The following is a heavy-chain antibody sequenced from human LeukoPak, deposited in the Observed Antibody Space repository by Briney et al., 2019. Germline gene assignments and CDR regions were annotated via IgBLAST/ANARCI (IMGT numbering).Heavy chain of an antibody. CDR2: IYTSGST. CDR3: ARAYYYDSSGYYSIFDY. D-gene: IGHD3-22*01. V-gene: IGHV4-61*02. CDR1: GGSISSGSYY. Sequence: SQTLSLTCTVSGGSISSGSYYWSWIRQPAGKGLEWIGRIYTSGSTNYNPSLKSRVTISVDTAKNQFSLKLSSVTAADTAVYYCARAYYYDSSGYYSIFDYWGQGTLVTVSS. J-gene: IGHJ4*02.